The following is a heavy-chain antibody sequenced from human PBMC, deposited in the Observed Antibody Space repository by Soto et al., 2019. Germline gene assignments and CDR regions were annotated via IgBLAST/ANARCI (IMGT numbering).Heavy chain of an antibody. D-gene: IGHD5-18*01. Sequence: QVQLQESGPGLVKPSETLSLTCTVSGGSISSYYWTWIRQPPGKGLEWIGYIYDTGSTNYNPSLKSRVTIPLDTPKNQFSLKLSSVTAADTAVYYCARRIQYYYGLDVWGQGTTVTVSS. J-gene: IGHJ6*02. V-gene: IGHV4-59*08. CDR2: IYDTGST. CDR3: ARRIQYYYGLDV. CDR1: GGSISSYY.